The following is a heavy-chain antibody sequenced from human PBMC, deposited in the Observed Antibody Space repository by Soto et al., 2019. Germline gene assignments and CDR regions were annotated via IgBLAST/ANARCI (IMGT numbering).Heavy chain of an antibody. V-gene: IGHV3-23*01. CDR3: AKDSIPYSSSYDLDH. CDR1: GFSFSGYA. Sequence: EVQLLESGGGLVQPGGSLRLSCVASGFSFSGYAMSWVRQAPGKGLVWVSSISGNGVSIYYADSVRGRFTISRDNSKNTLYLQMSSLRAEHAARYYCAKDSIPYSSSYDLDHWGRGALVTVSS. D-gene: IGHD6-6*01. J-gene: IGHJ4*02. CDR2: ISGNGVSI.